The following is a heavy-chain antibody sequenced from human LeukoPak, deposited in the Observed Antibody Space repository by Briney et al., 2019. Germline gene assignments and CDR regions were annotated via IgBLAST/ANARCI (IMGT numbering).Heavy chain of an antibody. CDR3: ARVSLGGSGRYYFDY. CDR2: IYYSGST. Sequence: SETLSLTCTVSGGSISSYYWSWIRQPPGKGLEWIGYIYYSGSTNYNPSLKSRVTLSVDTSKNQFSLKLSSVTAADTAVYYCARVSLGGSGRYYFDYWGQGTLVTVSS. J-gene: IGHJ4*02. V-gene: IGHV4-59*08. CDR1: GGSISSYY. D-gene: IGHD6-19*01.